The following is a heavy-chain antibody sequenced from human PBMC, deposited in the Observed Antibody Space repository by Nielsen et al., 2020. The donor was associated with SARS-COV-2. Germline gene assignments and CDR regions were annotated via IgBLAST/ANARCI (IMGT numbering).Heavy chain of an antibody. CDR3: AKDVWSGAHQIGPDY. D-gene: IGHD3-3*01. V-gene: IGHV3-74*03. CDR1: GFTFSDHW. CDR2: ISPDGTMT. J-gene: IGHJ4*02. Sequence: GESLKISCEASGFTFSDHWMHWVRQAPGKGLLWVSRISPDGTMTMYADSVRGRLTISRDNAKKTVYLQMNSLRAEDTAVYHCAKDVWSGAHQIGPDYWGQGTLVTVSS.